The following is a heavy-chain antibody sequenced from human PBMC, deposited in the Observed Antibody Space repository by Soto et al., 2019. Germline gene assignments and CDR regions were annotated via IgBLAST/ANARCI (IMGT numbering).Heavy chain of an antibody. D-gene: IGHD3-10*01. J-gene: IGHJ4*02. V-gene: IGHV1-18*01. CDR3: ARYRPSFYYGSGSPRRYFDY. CDR2: ISAYNGNT. CDR1: GYTFTSYG. Sequence: ASVKVSCKASGYTFTSYGISWVRQAPGQGLEWMGWISAYNGNTNYAQKLQGRVTMTTDTSTSTADMELRSLRYDETAVYYCARYRPSFYYGSGSPRRYFDYLGQGTLVSVSS.